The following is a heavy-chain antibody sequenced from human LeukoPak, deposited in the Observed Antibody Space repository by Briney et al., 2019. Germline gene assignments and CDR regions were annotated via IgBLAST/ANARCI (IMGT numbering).Heavy chain of an antibody. D-gene: IGHD6-13*01. V-gene: IGHV3-23*01. Sequence: LPGGSLRLSCAASGFTFNNYAMTWVRQAPGQGLEWVSIITGSGGNTYYADSVKGRFTISRDNSKNTLYLQMNSLRAEDTAVYYCAKGVAAAAVNWFDPWGQGTLVTVSS. CDR2: ITGSGGNT. J-gene: IGHJ5*02. CDR1: GFTFNNYA. CDR3: AKGVAAAAVNWFDP.